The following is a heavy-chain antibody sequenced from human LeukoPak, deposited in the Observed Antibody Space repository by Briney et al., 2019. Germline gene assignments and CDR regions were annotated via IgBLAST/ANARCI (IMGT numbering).Heavy chain of an antibody. CDR3: AGPSGYSYGFFY. CDR2: ISSSSSYI. Sequence: GGSLRLSCAASGFTFSSYSMNWVRQAPGKGLEWVSSISSSSSYIYYADSVKGRFTISRDNVKNSLYLQMNSLRAEDTAVYYCAGPSGYSYGFFYWGQGTLVTVSS. J-gene: IGHJ4*02. V-gene: IGHV3-21*01. D-gene: IGHD5-18*01. CDR1: GFTFSSYS.